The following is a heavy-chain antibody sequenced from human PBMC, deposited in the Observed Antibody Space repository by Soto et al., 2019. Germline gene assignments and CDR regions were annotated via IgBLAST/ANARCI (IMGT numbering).Heavy chain of an antibody. CDR2: ISGSGGST. D-gene: IGHD4-17*01. CDR3: AKGFGPGASDYVGNSEFDY. J-gene: IGHJ4*02. CDR1: GFTFSSYA. Sequence: GGSLRLSCAASGFTFSSYAMSWVRQAPGKGLEWVSAISGSGGSTYYADSVKGRFTISRDNSKNTLYLQMNSLRAEDTAVYYCAKGFGPGASDYVGNSEFDYWGQCTLVTVSS. V-gene: IGHV3-23*01.